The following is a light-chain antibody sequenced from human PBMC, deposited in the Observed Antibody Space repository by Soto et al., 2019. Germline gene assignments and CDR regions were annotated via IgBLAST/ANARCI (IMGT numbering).Light chain of an antibody. J-gene: IGKJ2*01. CDR3: QQSYSTPFT. CDR1: QSISSS. CDR2: AAS. V-gene: IGKV1-39*01. Sequence: DIQMPQSPSSLSASVGDRVTITCRASQSISSSLNWYQQKPGKAPKLLIYAASSLQSGVPSRFSGSGSGTDFTLTISSLQPEDVATYDCQQSYSTPFTFGQGTKLESK.